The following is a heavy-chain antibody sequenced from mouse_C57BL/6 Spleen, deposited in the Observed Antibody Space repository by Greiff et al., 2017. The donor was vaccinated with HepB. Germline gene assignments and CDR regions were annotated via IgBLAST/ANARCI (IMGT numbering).Heavy chain of an antibody. CDR3: ASYYGSSFYWYFDV. V-gene: IGHV5-4*03. Sequence: EVMLVESGGGLVKPGGSLKLSCAASGFTFSSYAMSWVRQTPEKRLEWVATISDGGSYTYYPDNVKGRFTISRDNANNNLYLQMSHLKSEDTAMYYCASYYGSSFYWYFDVWGTGTTVTVSS. CDR1: GFTFSSYA. D-gene: IGHD1-1*01. CDR2: ISDGGSYT. J-gene: IGHJ1*03.